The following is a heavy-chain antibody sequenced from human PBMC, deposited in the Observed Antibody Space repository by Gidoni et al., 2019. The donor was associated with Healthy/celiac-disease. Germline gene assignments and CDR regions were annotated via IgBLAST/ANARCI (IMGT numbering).Heavy chain of an antibody. V-gene: IGHV4-39*01. CDR1: GGSISSSSYY. Sequence: QLQLQASVPGLVQPSENLSLTCTVSGGSISSSSYYWGWIRQPPGKGLEWIGSIYYSGSTYYNPSRKRRVTISVDTSKTQFSLKLSSVTAADTAVYYCASSLSWYGDFDYWGQGTLVTVSS. CDR2: IYYSGST. CDR3: ASSLSWYGDFDY. D-gene: IGHD4-17*01. J-gene: IGHJ4*02.